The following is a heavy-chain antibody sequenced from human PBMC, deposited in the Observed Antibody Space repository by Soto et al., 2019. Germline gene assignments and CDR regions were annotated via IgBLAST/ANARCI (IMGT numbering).Heavy chain of an antibody. V-gene: IGHV1-46*01. CDR2: INPSGGST. D-gene: IGHD3-9*01. CDR3: AKDYDILTGSPYYFDY. J-gene: IGHJ4*02. Sequence: ASVKVSCKASGYTFTSYYMHWVRQAPGQGLEWMGIINPSGGSTSYAQKFQGRVTMTRDTSTSTVYMELSSLRSDDTAVYYCAKDYDILTGSPYYFDYWGQGTLVTVSS. CDR1: GYTFTSYY.